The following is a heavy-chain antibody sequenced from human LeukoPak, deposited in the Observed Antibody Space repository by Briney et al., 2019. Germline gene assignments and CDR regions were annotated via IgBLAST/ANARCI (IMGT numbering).Heavy chain of an antibody. CDR2: IYYSGSA. V-gene: IGHV4-59*01. CDR1: VGSISSYY. J-gene: IGHJ4*02. D-gene: IGHD1-26*01. Sequence: SETLFLTCTVSVGSISSYYGSWIRQPPGKGLEWIGYIYYSGSANYNPSLKSRVPISVDTSKNQFSLKLSSVTAADTAVYYCARVAFSGSYNFDYWGQGTLVTASS. CDR3: ARVAFSGSYNFDY.